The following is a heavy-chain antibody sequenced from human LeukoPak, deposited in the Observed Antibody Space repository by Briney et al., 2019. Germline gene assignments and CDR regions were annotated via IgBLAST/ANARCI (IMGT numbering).Heavy chain of an antibody. CDR3: ARVKAGYSSSWYVPDF. V-gene: IGHV3-48*01. J-gene: IGHJ4*02. CDR2: ISSSSTTI. CDR1: GFTFSSYS. Sequence: PGGSLRLSCAASGFTFSSYSMNWVRQAPGKGLEWVSYISSSSTTIYYADSVKGRFTISRDNAENSLYLQMNSLRAEDTAVYYCARVKAGYSSSWYVPDFWGQGTLVTVSS. D-gene: IGHD6-13*01.